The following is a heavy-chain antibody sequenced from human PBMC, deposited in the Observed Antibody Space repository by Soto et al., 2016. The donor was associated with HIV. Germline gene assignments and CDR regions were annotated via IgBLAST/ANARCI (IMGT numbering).Heavy chain of an antibody. J-gene: IGHJ6*02. Sequence: AASGFTFSNAWMSWVRQAPGKGLEWVGRIKSKTDGGTTDYAAPVKGRFTISRDDSKNTLYLQMNSLKTEDTAVYYCVGYCSGGSCFTQVYYYYYGMDVWGQGTTVTVSS. V-gene: IGHV3-15*01. CDR1: GFTFSNAW. CDR2: IKSKTDGGTT. CDR3: VGYCSGGSCFTQVYYYYYGMDV. D-gene: IGHD2-15*01.